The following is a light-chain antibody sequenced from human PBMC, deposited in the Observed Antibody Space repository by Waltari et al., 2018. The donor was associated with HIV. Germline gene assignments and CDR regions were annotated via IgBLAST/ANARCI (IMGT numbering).Light chain of an antibody. CDR1: ALPNRY. CDR2: KDR. Sequence: SYELTQPPSMSVSPGQTARLTCFGDALPNRYAYWYQQRPGQAPVLVIYKDRERPSGIPERVSGSNSGTTVTLIISGVQPEDEADYYCQSADRSGSHVVFGGGTKVTV. CDR3: QSADRSGSHVV. J-gene: IGLJ2*01. V-gene: IGLV3-25*03.